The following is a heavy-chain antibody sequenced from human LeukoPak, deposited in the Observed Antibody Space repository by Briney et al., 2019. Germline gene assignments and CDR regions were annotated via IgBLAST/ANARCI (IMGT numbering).Heavy chain of an antibody. CDR2: IYYSGST. CDR1: GGSISSYY. D-gene: IGHD3-22*01. J-gene: IGHJ1*01. V-gene: IGHV4-59*01. CDR3: AKDGSYDSSGYYYPWFQH. Sequence: PSETLSLTCTVSGGSISSYYWSWIRQPPGKGLEWVGYIYYSGSTNYHPSLKSRVTISVDTSKNQFSLKLSSVTAADTAVYYCAKDGSYDSSGYYYPWFQHWGQGTLVTVSS.